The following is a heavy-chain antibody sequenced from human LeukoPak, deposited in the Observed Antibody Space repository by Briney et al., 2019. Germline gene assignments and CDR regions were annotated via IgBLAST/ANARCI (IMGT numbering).Heavy chain of an antibody. V-gene: IGHV3-53*01. D-gene: IGHD4/OR15-4a*01. CDR2: IYSDNT. CDR1: GFTVSSNS. Sequence: GGSLRLSCTVSGFTVSSNSMSRVRQAPGKGLEWVSFIYSDNTHYSDSVKGRFTISRDNSKNTLCLQMNSLRAEDTAVYYCARRAGAYSHPYDYWGQGTLVTVSS. J-gene: IGHJ4*02. CDR3: ARRAGAYSHPYDY.